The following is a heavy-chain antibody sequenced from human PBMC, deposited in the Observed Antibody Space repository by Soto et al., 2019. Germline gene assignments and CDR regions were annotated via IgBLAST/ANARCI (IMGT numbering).Heavy chain of an antibody. D-gene: IGHD5-18*01. J-gene: IGHJ6*02. CDR1: GGSISSYY. V-gene: IGHV4-59*01. Sequence: SETLSLTCTVSGGSISSYYRSWIRQPPGKGLEWIGYIYYSGSTNYNPSLKSRVTISVDTSKNQFSLKLSSVTAADTAVYCCARIPVDTAMVTYYYYGMDVWGQGTTVTVSS. CDR3: ARIPVDTAMVTYYYYGMDV. CDR2: IYYSGST.